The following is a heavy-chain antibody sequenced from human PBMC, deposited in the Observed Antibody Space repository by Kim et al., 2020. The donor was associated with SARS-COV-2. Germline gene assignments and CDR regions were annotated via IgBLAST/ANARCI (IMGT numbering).Heavy chain of an antibody. V-gene: IGHV4-4*06. D-gene: IGHD1-26*01. J-gene: IGHJ2*01. Sequence: LKSRVTMSVDTSKNQFSLKLSSVTAADTAVYYCARATLVGATVEYWYFDLWGRGTLVTVSS. CDR3: ARATLVGATVEYWYFDL.